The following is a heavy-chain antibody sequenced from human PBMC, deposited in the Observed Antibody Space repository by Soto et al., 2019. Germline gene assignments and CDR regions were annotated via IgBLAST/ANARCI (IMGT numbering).Heavy chain of an antibody. D-gene: IGHD6-19*01. V-gene: IGHV1-2*02. CDR3: ARVAVSGTIDY. CDR2: INPNRGAT. J-gene: IGHJ4*02. CDR1: GYSITGYY. Sequence: QVQLVQSGAEVKKPGASVRVSCKASGYSITGYYLDWVRQAPGHGLEWMGWINPNRGATDYAQKFQGGFTMTRDTSINTAYMELSSLTSDDTAVYYCARVAVSGTIDYWGQGTLVTVSS.